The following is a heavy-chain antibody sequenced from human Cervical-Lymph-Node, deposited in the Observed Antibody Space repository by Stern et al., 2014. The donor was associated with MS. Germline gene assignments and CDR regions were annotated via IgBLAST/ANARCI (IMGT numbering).Heavy chain of an antibody. Sequence: QVQLVQSGGGVVQPGRSLRLSCAASGFTFSSFAMHWVRQAPGKGLEWVAIIWYDGTNKYYADSVKGRFTISRDNSKSTLYLQMNSLRAEDTAVYYCATDRGPYSGTYDHDYWGQGTLVTVSS. CDR1: GFTFSSFA. V-gene: IGHV3-33*01. J-gene: IGHJ4*02. CDR2: IWYDGTNK. D-gene: IGHD1-26*01. CDR3: ATDRGPYSGTYDHDY.